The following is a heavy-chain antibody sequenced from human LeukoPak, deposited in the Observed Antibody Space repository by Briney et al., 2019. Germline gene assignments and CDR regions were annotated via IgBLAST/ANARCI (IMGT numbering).Heavy chain of an antibody. CDR2: ISGSGGST. D-gene: IGHD6-6*01. CDR3: AKDMTHSERYSSSSTFDY. J-gene: IGHJ4*02. V-gene: IGHV3-23*01. Sequence: GGSLRLSCAASGFTFSSYAMSWVRQAPGKGLEWVSAISGSGGSTYYADSVKGRFTISRDNAKNSLYLQMNSLRAEDTALYYCAKDMTHSERYSSSSTFDYWGQGTLVTVSS. CDR1: GFTFSSYA.